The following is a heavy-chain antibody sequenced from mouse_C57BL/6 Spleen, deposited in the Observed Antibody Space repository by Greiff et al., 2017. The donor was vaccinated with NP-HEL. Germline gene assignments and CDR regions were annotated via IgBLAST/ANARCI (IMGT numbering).Heavy chain of an antibody. CDR2: IDPSDSYT. CDR3: ASSPGTSWFAY. CDR1: GYTFTSYW. J-gene: IGHJ3*01. V-gene: IGHV1-69*01. D-gene: IGHD4-1*01. Sequence: QVQLQQPGAELVMPGASVKLSCKASGYTFTSYWMHWVKQRPGQGLEWIGEIDPSDSYTNYNQKFKGKSTLTVDKSSSTAYMQRSSLTSEDSAVYSCASSPGTSWFAYWGQGTLVTVSA.